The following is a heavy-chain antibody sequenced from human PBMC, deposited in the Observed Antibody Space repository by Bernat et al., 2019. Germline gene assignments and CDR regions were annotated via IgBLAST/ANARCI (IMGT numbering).Heavy chain of an antibody. D-gene: IGHD1-26*01. CDR2: IWYDGSNK. V-gene: IGHV3-33*01. Sequence: QVQLVESGGGVVQPGRSLRLSCAASGFTFSSYGMRWVRQAPGKGLEWVAVIWYDGSNKYYADSVKGRFTISRDNSKNTLYLQMNSLRAEDTAVYYCARERGSDAFDIWGQGTMVTVSS. J-gene: IGHJ3*02. CDR3: ARERGSDAFDI. CDR1: GFTFSSYG.